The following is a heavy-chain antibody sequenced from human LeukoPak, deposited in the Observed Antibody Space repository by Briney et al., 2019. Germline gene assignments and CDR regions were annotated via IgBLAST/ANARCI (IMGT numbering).Heavy chain of an antibody. CDR3: AREHKDYDSSGYYYGY. V-gene: IGHV4-4*02. CDR1: GGSISSSNW. D-gene: IGHD3-22*01. J-gene: IGHJ4*02. CDR2: IYHSGST. Sequence: SGTLSLTCAVSGGSISSSNWWSWVRQPPGKGLEWIGEIYHSGSTNYNPSLKRRVTISVDKSKNQFSLKLSSVTAADTAVYYCAREHKDYDSSGYYYGYWGRGTLVTVSS.